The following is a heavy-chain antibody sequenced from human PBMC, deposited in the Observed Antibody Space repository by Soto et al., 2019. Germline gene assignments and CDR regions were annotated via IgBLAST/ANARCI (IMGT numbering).Heavy chain of an antibody. CDR2: IGTAGDT. J-gene: IGHJ4*02. CDR3: ARARASITGIYFDY. D-gene: IGHD1-20*01. Sequence: GGSLRLSCAASGFTFSSYDMHWVRQATGKGLEWVSAIGTAGDTYYPGSVKGRFTISRENAKNSLYLQMNSLRAGDTAVYYCARARASITGIYFDYWGQGTLVTVSS. V-gene: IGHV3-13*01. CDR1: GFTFSSYD.